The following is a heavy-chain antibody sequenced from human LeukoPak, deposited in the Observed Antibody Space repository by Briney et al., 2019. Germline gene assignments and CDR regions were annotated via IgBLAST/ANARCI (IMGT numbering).Heavy chain of an antibody. V-gene: IGHV1-18*04. D-gene: IGHD2-2*02. CDR2: IGAYNGNT. Sequence: ASVKVSCKASGYTFTSYYMHWVRQAPGQGLEWMGWIGAYNGNTNYAQKLQGRVTMTTDTSTSTAYMELRSLRSDDTAVYYCARSSLGYCSSTSCYIRYFDYWGQGTLVTVSS. CDR1: GYTFTSYY. J-gene: IGHJ4*02. CDR3: ARSSLGYCSSTSCYIRYFDY.